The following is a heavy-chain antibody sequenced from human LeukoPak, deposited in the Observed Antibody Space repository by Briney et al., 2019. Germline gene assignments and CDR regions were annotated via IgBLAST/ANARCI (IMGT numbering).Heavy chain of an antibody. V-gene: IGHV3-30-3*01. Sequence: PGGSLRLSCAASGFTFSTYAMHWVRQAPGKGLEWVALMSYDGSIKYLDSVKGRFTISRDNSKNTLYLQMNSLRAEDTAVYHCATGRSCTTCYLPDYWGQGTLVTVSS. CDR1: GFTFSTYA. J-gene: IGHJ4*02. CDR2: MSYDGSIK. D-gene: IGHD2-2*01. CDR3: ATGRSCTTCYLPDY.